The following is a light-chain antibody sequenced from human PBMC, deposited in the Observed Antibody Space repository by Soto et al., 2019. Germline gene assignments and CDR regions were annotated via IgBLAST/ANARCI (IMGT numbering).Light chain of an antibody. V-gene: IGLV2-14*01. CDR2: EVS. J-gene: IGLJ2*01. CDR1: SSDVGGYNY. CDR3: SSYTSSSTLE. Sequence: QSVLMQPPSVSGAPGQRVTISCTGTSSDVGGYNYVSWYQQHPGKAPKLMIYEVSNRPSGVSNRFSGSKSGNTASLTISGLQAEDEADYYCSSYTSSSTLEFGGGTKVTVL.